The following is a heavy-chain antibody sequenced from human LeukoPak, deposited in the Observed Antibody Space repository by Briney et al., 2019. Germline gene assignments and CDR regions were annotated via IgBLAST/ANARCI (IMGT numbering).Heavy chain of an antibody. CDR3: ARENDSSGPYYYGMDV. D-gene: IGHD3-22*01. V-gene: IGHV3-33*01. CDR2: IWYDGSNK. Sequence: GRSLNLSCAASGFTFSSYGMDWVRQAPGKGLEWVAVIWYDGSNKYYAASVKGRFTISRDNSKTTLYLQMNSLRAEDTAVYYCARENDSSGPYYYGMDVWGQGTTVTVSS. J-gene: IGHJ6*02. CDR1: GFTFSSYG.